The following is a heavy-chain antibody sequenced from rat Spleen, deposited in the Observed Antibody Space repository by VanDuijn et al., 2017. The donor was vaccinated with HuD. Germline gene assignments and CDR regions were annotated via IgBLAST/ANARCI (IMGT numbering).Heavy chain of an antibody. D-gene: IGHD5-1*01. CDR3: ASELGHNWFAY. CDR1: GFTFSNYG. CDR2: IGYDGGNT. Sequence: EVQLVESGGGLVQPGRSLKLSCAASGFTFSNYGMAWVRQAPTKGLEWVATIGYDGGNTYYRDSVKGRFVISKDNAKNTGYLQMTNLKSEDTAMYYCASELGHNWFAYWGQGTLVTVS. J-gene: IGHJ3*01. V-gene: IGHV5-29*01.